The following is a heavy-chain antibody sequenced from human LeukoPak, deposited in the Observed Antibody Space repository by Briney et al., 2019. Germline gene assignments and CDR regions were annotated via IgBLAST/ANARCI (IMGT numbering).Heavy chain of an antibody. CDR3: ARDEGPYAPYYFDY. CDR2: IKQDGSEK. V-gene: IGHV3-7*01. J-gene: IGHJ4*02. CDR1: GFTFSSYW. Sequence: PGGSLRLSCAASGFTFSSYWMGWVRQAPGKGLEWVANIKQDGSEKYYVDSVKGRFTISRDNAKNSLYLQMNSLRAEDTAVYYCARDEGPYAPYYFDYWGQGTLVTVSS.